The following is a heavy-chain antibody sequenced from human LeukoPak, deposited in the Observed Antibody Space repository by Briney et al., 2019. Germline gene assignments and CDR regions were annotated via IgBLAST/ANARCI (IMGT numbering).Heavy chain of an antibody. V-gene: IGHV3-30*18. CDR2: ISYDGSNK. Sequence: GGSLRLSCAASGFTFSSYGMHWVRQAPGKGLDWVAVISYDGSNKYYADSVKGRFTISRDNSKNTLYLQMNSLRAEDTAVYYCAKDLSGSLPAAHYYYYGMDVWGQGTTVTVSS. CDR3: AKDLSGSLPAAHYYYYGMDV. D-gene: IGHD2-2*01. J-gene: IGHJ6*02. CDR1: GFTFSSYG.